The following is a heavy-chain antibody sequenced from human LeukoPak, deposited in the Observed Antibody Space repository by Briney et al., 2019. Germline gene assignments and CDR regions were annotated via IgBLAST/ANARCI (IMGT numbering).Heavy chain of an antibody. D-gene: IGHD5-18*01. Sequence: GESLKISCKGSGYSFTSYWIDWVRQMPGKGLEWMGIIYPGDSDTRYSPSFQGQVTISADKSISTAYLQWSSLKASDTAMYYCARGRGGTGIQLWLDDYYYMDVWGKGTTVTVSS. J-gene: IGHJ6*03. CDR1: GYSFTSYW. CDR2: IYPGDSDT. CDR3: ARGRGGTGIQLWLDDYYYMDV. V-gene: IGHV5-51*01.